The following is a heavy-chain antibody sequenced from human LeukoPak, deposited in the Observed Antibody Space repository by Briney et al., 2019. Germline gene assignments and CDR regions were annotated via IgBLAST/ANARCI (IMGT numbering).Heavy chain of an antibody. D-gene: IGHD3-22*01. Sequence: GGSLRLSCAASGFRFSSYAMSWVRQAPGKGLEWVSAISGSGGSTYYADSVKGRFTISRDNSKNTLYLQMNSLRAGDTAVYYCAKESYDSSSTFDYWGQGTLVTVSS. CDR3: AKESYDSSSTFDY. V-gene: IGHV3-23*01. CDR1: GFRFSSYA. J-gene: IGHJ4*02. CDR2: ISGSGGST.